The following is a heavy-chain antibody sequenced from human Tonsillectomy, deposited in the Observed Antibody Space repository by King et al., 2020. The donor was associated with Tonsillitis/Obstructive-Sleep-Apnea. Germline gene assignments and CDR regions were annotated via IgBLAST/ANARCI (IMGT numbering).Heavy chain of an antibody. CDR3: ARDVYGDYNCFGLDV. J-gene: IGHJ6*02. V-gene: IGHV1-69*10. D-gene: IGHD4-17*01. Sequence: QLVQSGAEVKKPGSSVKVSCKASGGTFHRYAISGVRQAPGQGLEWMGATIPILAITNYAQKFQGRVTITADKSTSTAYMELRSLRSEDKAVYYCARDVYGDYNCFGLDVWGQGTTVTVSS. CDR1: GGTFHRYA. CDR2: TIPILAIT.